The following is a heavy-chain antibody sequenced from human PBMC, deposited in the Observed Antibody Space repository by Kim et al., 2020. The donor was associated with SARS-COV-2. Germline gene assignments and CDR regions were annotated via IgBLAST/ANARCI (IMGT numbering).Heavy chain of an antibody. V-gene: IGHV3-43*02. Sequence: RGSLRLSCAASGFTFDDYAMHWVRQAPGKGLEWVSLISGDGGSTYYADSVKGRFTISRDNSQNSLYLQMNSLRTEDTALYYCAKGLISSAYSGCQSDYWGQGTLVTVSS. CDR2: ISGDGGST. J-gene: IGHJ4*02. D-gene: IGHD3-16*01. CDR3: AKGLISSAYSGCQSDY. CDR1: GFTFDDYA.